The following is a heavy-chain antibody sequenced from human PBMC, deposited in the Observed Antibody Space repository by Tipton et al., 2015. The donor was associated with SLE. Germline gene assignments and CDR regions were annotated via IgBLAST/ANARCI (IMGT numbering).Heavy chain of an antibody. CDR1: GGSISSSSYY. D-gene: IGHD6-6*01. J-gene: IGHJ4*02. Sequence: TLSLTCTVSGGSISSSSYYWGWIRQPPGKGLEWIGYIYYSGSTNYNPSLKSRVTISVDTSKNQFSLKLSSATAADTAVYYCAGYSSSYFDYWGQGTLVTVSS. V-gene: IGHV4-61*05. CDR3: AGYSSSYFDY. CDR2: IYYSGST.